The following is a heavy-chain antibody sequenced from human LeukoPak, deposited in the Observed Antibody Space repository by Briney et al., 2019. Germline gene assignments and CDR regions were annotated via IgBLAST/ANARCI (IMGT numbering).Heavy chain of an antibody. CDR2: INPNSGGT. V-gene: IGHV1-2*02. Sequence: GASVKVSCKASGYKFTAYYMHWVRQAPGQGLEWMGWINPNSGGTNYAQKFQGRVTMTRDTSISTAYMELSRLRSDDTAVYYCARDMRFGELLNDYWGQGTLVTVSS. J-gene: IGHJ4*02. D-gene: IGHD3-10*01. CDR1: GYKFTAYY. CDR3: ARDMRFGELLNDY.